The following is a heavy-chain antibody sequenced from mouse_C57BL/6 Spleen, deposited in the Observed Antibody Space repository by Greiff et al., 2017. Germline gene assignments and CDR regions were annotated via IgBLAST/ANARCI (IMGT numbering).Heavy chain of an antibody. CDR1: GYTFTSYG. CDR3: ARYDYDYGGEVYYAMDY. Sequence: QVQLQQSGAELARPGASVQLSCKASGYTFTSYGISWVKQRTGQGLEWIGEIYPRSGNTYYNEKFKGKATLTADTSSSTAYMELRSLTFEYSAVYCCARYDYDYGGEVYYAMDYWGQGTSVTVSS. D-gene: IGHD2-4*01. V-gene: IGHV1-81*01. CDR2: IYPRSGNT. J-gene: IGHJ4*01.